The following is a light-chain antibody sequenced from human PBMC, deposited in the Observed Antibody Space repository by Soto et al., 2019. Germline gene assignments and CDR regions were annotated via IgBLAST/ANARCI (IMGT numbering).Light chain of an antibody. CDR1: SSDVGSYNL. CDR2: EVS. CDR3: CSYAGSSTPLI. Sequence: QSVLTQPASVSGSPGQSITIFCTDTSSDVGSYNLVSWYQQHPGKAPKLMIYEVSKRPSGVSNRFSGSKSGNTASLTISGLQAEDEADYYCCSYAGSSTPLIFGTGTKVTVL. J-gene: IGLJ1*01. V-gene: IGLV2-23*02.